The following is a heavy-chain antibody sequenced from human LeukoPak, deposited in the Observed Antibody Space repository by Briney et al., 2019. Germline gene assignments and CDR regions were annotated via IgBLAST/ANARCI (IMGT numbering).Heavy chain of an antibody. V-gene: IGHV4-31*03. CDR2: ISYSGIT. CDR1: GDSINSGAYY. CDR3: AREGAYSYGQRLIDY. Sequence: PSETLSLTCTVSGDSINSGAYYWSWIRQHPGKGLEWIGHISYSGITYYSPSLKSRLTISVDTSKNQFSLKVSSVTAADTAVYYCAREGAYSYGQRLIDYWGQGTLVTVSS. D-gene: IGHD5-18*01. J-gene: IGHJ4*02.